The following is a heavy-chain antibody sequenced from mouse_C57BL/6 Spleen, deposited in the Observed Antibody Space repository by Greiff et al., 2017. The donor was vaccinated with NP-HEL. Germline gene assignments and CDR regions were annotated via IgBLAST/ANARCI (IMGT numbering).Heavy chain of an antibody. CDR1: GHTFTSYW. J-gene: IGHJ4*01. V-gene: IGHV1-7*01. CDR3: ARSGSSYVRAMDY. Sequence: VQLQQSGAELAKPGASVKLSCKASGHTFTSYWMHWVKQRPGQGLEWIGYINPSSGYTKYNQKFKDKATLTADKSSSTAYMQLSSLTYEDSAVYYCARSGSSYVRAMDYWGQGTSVTVSS. CDR2: INPSSGYT. D-gene: IGHD1-1*01.